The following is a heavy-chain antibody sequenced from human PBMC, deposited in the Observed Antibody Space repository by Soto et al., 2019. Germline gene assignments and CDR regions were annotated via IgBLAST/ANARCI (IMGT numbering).Heavy chain of an antibody. J-gene: IGHJ4*02. CDR1: GFTFSSYA. CDR3: AKKREYYDRSGYYSSLDY. D-gene: IGHD3-22*01. CDR2: ISGSGGST. Sequence: EVQLLESGGGLVQPGGSLRLSCAASGFTFSSYAMSWVRQAPGKGLEWVSAISGSGGSTYYADSVKGRFTISRDNSKNTLYLQMNSLRAEDTVVYYCAKKREYYDRSGYYSSLDYWGQGTLVTVSS. V-gene: IGHV3-23*01.